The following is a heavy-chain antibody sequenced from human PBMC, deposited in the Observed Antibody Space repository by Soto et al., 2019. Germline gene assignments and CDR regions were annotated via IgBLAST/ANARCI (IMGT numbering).Heavy chain of an antibody. CDR3: AKRVGATCSAGYYYYGMDV. V-gene: IGHV3-23*01. D-gene: IGHD1-26*01. Sequence: LRLSCAASGFTFSSYAVSWVRQAPGKGLEWVSAISGSGGSTYYADSVKGRFTISRDNSKNTLYLQMNSLRAEDTAVYYCAKRVGATCSAGYYYYGMDVWGQGTTVTVSS. J-gene: IGHJ6*02. CDR2: ISGSGGST. CDR1: GFTFSSYA.